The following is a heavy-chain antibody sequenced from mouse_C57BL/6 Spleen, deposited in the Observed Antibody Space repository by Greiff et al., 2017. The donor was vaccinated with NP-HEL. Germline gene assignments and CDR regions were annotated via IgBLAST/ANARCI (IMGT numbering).Heavy chain of an antibody. CDR1: GYTFTSYW. D-gene: IGHD1-1*01. Sequence: QVQLQQPGAELVMPGASVKLSYKASGYTFTSYWMHWVKQRPGQGLEWIGEIDTSDSYTTYNQKFKGKSTLTVDKSSSTAYMQLSSLTSEDSAVYYCARDYYGSSYPDYWGQGTTLTVSS. CDR3: ARDYYGSSYPDY. CDR2: IDTSDSYT. V-gene: IGHV1-69*01. J-gene: IGHJ2*01.